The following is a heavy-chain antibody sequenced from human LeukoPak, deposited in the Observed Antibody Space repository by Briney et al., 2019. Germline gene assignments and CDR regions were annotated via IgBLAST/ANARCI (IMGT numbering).Heavy chain of an antibody. J-gene: IGHJ4*02. CDR1: GYTFTGYY. CDR3: ARDRVLLGRRFDY. CDR2: INPNSGGT. Sequence: GASVKVSCKASGYTFTGYYMHWVRPAPGQGLEWMGRINPNSGGTNYAQKFQGRVTMTRDTSIRTAYMELSRLRSDDTAVYYCARDRVLLGRRFDYWGQGTLVTVSS. D-gene: IGHD1-26*01. V-gene: IGHV1-2*06.